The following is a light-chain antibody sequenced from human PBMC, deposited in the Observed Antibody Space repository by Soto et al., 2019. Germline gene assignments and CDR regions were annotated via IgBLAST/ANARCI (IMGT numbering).Light chain of an antibody. CDR3: QGWDSTSDHVV. Sequence: SYELTQPPSVSVAPGQTARMTCEGNSIGSKGVHWYQQKPGQAPVLVVYGDSDRPSGTPERFSGTDSGNTATLTISGVEAGDEAEYYCQGWDSTSDHVVFGGGTKVTVL. CDR1: SIGSKG. J-gene: IGLJ2*01. V-gene: IGLV3-21*02. CDR2: GDS.